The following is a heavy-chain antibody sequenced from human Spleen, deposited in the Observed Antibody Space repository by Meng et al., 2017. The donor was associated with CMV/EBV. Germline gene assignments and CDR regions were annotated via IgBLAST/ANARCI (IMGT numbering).Heavy chain of an antibody. V-gene: IGHV4-4*07. J-gene: IGHJ4*02. Sequence: QVQLQESGPGLVQPSETLSRTCTVSGGSISSYYWSWIRQPAGKGLEWIGRIYTSGSTNYNPSLKSRVTMSVDTSKNQFSLKLSSVTAADTAVYYCARVLQGSPPSKAFDYWGQGTLVTVSS. D-gene: IGHD1-26*01. CDR2: IYTSGST. CDR3: ARVLQGSPPSKAFDY. CDR1: GGSISSYY.